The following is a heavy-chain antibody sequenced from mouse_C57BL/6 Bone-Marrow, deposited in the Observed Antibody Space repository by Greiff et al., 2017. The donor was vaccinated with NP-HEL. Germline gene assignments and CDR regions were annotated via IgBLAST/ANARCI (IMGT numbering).Heavy chain of an antibody. J-gene: IGHJ2*01. CDR1: GYSITSDY. D-gene: IGHD3-2*02. CDR3: ARRGGGDSSGYVPFDY. CDR2: ISYSGST. V-gene: IGHV3-8*01. Sequence: EVKLQESGPGLAKPSQTLSLTCSVTGYSITSDYWNWIRKFPGNKLEYMGYISYSGSTYYNPSLKSRISITRDTSKNQYYLQLNSVTTEDTATYYCARRGGGDSSGYVPFDYWGQGTTLTVSS.